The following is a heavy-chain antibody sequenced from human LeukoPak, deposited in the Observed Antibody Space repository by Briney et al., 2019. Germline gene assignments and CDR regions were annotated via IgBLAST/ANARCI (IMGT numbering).Heavy chain of an antibody. CDR1: GGSFSGYY. Sequence: SETLSLTCAVYGGSFSGYYWSWIRQPPGKGLEWIGEINHSGSTNYNPSLKSRVTISVDTSKNQFSLKLSSVTAADTAVYYCARGRLTAAGTRYYYYMDVWGKGTTATVSS. J-gene: IGHJ6*03. V-gene: IGHV4-34*01. CDR3: ARGRLTAAGTRYYYYMDV. CDR2: INHSGST. D-gene: IGHD6-13*01.